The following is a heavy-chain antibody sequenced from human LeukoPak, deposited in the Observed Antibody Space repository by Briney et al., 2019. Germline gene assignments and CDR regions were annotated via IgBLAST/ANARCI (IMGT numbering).Heavy chain of an antibody. J-gene: IGHJ4*02. CDR2: ISYDGSNK. Sequence: GRSLRLSCAASGFTFSSYGMHWVRQAPGKGLEWVAVISYDGSNKYYADSVKGRFTISRDNSKNTLYLQMNSLRAEDTAVYYCAKSLGSGYYYDSSGYYSDYWGQGTLVTVSS. V-gene: IGHV3-30*18. CDR1: GFTFSSYG. CDR3: AKSLGSGYYYDSSGYYSDY. D-gene: IGHD3-22*01.